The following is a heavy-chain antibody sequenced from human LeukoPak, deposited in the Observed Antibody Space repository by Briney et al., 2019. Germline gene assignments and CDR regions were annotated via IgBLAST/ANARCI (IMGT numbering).Heavy chain of an antibody. V-gene: IGHV3-48*01. Sequence: GGSLRLSCGASGFTFSSYSMNWVRQAPGKGLEWVSYISSSSSTIYYADSVKGRFTISRDNSKNTLYLQMNSLRAEDTAVYYCAKDRFFRITAMGDWGQGTLVTVSS. D-gene: IGHD5-18*01. CDR3: AKDRFFRITAMGD. CDR1: GFTFSSYS. CDR2: ISSSSSTI. J-gene: IGHJ4*02.